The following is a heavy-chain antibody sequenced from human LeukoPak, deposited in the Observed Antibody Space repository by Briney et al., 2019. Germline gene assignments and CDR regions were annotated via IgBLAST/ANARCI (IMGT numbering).Heavy chain of an antibody. D-gene: IGHD3-16*01. CDR2: INIGGDIS. V-gene: IGHV3-23*01. Sequence: GGSLRLSCAASGFTLNNYGLSWVRQAPGKGLQWLSSINIGGDISYYADSVKGRFSISRDNSKNTLFLQMNSLRAEDTAVYFCVKDSLTPLGHPQYYYGMDVWGQGTRVTVSS. J-gene: IGHJ6*02. CDR1: GFTLNNYG. CDR3: VKDSLTPLGHPQYYYGMDV.